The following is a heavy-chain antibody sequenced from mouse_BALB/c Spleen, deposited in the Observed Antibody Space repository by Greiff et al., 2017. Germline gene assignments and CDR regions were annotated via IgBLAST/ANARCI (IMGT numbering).Heavy chain of an antibody. D-gene: IGHD1-1*01. J-gene: IGHJ3*01. Sequence: EVMLVESGPGLVKPSQSLSLTCTVTGYSITSVYAWNWIRQFPGNKLEWMGYISYSGSTSYNPSLKSRISITRDTSKNQFFLQLNSVTTEDTATYYCARSYYGSSWFAYWGQGTLVTVSA. V-gene: IGHV3-2*02. CDR3: ARSYYGSSWFAY. CDR2: ISYSGST. CDR1: GYSITSVYA.